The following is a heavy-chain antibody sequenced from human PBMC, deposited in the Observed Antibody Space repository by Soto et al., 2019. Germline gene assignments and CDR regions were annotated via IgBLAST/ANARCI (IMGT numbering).Heavy chain of an antibody. CDR2: INHSGST. Sequence: PSETLSLTCAVYGGSFSGYYWSWIRQPPGKGLEWIGEINHSGSTNYNPSLKSRVTISVDTSKNQFSPKLSSVTAADTAVYYCARGDPQASYNWFDPWGQGTLVTVSS. V-gene: IGHV4-34*01. CDR1: GGSFSGYY. CDR3: ARGDPQASYNWFDP. J-gene: IGHJ5*02.